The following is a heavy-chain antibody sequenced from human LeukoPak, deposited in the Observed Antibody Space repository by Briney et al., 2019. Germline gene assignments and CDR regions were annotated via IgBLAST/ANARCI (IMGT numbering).Heavy chain of an antibody. CDR1: GYTFISSG. V-gene: IGHV1-3*01. CDR3: ARDLYGDYFDY. Sequence: ASVKVSCKASGYTFISSGMYWVRQAPGQGLEWMGWINAANGNTKYSQRFQGRVSITRDTSASTAYMELSSLTSEDTAVYYCARDLYGDYFDYWGQGTLVTVSS. J-gene: IGHJ4*02. CDR2: INAANGNT. D-gene: IGHD3-16*01.